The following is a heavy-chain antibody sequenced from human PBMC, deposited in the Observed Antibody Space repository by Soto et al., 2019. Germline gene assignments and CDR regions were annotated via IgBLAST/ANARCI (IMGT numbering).Heavy chain of an antibody. J-gene: IGHJ4*02. V-gene: IGHV3-23*01. CDR1: GFTFSSYA. Sequence: GGSLRLSCAASGFTFSSYAMSWVSQAPGKGLEWVSAISGSGGSTYYADSVKGRFTISRDNSKNTLYLQMNSLRAEDTAVYYCAKAQGIAAAVIHFDYWGQGTLVTVSS. CDR3: AKAQGIAAAVIHFDY. CDR2: ISGSGGST. D-gene: IGHD6-13*01.